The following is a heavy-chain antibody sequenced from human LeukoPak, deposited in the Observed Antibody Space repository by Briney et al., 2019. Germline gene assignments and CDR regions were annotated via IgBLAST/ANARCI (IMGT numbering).Heavy chain of an antibody. D-gene: IGHD3-3*01. CDR1: GYTFTSYD. J-gene: IGHJ5*02. CDR2: MNPNSGNT. Sequence: AASVKVSCKASGYTFTSYDINWVRQATGQGLEWMGWMNPNSGNTGYAQKFQGRVTITRNTSISTAYMELSSLRSEDTAVYYCARIYDFWSGTPGLDPWGQGTLVTVSS. V-gene: IGHV1-8*03. CDR3: ARIYDFWSGTPGLDP.